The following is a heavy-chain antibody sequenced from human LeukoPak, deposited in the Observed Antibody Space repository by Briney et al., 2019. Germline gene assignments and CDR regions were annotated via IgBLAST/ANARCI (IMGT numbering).Heavy chain of an antibody. Sequence: PGRSLRLSCAASGFTFDEYAMHWVRQVPGKGLEWVSGISYSSDTIGYVESVKGRFTISRDNAKNSLYLQMNSLRAEDTAVYYCARDLSRIHLWSNPYFDYWGQGTPVTVSS. D-gene: IGHD5-18*01. CDR3: ARDLSRIHLWSNPYFDY. CDR1: GFTFDEYA. V-gene: IGHV3-9*01. CDR2: ISYSSDTI. J-gene: IGHJ4*02.